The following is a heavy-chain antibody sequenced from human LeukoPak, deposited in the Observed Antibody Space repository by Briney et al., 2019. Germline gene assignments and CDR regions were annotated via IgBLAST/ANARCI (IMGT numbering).Heavy chain of an antibody. CDR1: GGSFSGYY. J-gene: IGHJ4*02. V-gene: IGHV4-34*01. D-gene: IGHD3-22*01. CDR3: ARDLTDYYELDY. Sequence: AETLSLTCAVYGGSFSGYYWSWIRQPPGKGLEWIGEINHSGSTNYNPSLKSRVTISVDTSKNQFSLKLISVTAADTAVYYCARDLTDYYELDYWGQGTLVTVSS. CDR2: INHSGST.